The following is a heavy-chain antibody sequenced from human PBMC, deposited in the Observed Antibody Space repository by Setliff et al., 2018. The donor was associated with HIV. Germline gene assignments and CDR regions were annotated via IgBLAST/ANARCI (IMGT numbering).Heavy chain of an antibody. CDR1: GYSFTGHW. Sequence: GESLKISCKASGYSFTGHWIGWVRQMPGKGLEWMGMIYPGDSDTRYSPSLEGQVTISADRSITPAYLQLYSLKSSDTGIYYCARADQYGAAESWGQGTLVTVSS. J-gene: IGHJ4*02. D-gene: IGHD3-10*01. CDR3: ARADQYGAAES. CDR2: IYPGDSDT. V-gene: IGHV5-51*01.